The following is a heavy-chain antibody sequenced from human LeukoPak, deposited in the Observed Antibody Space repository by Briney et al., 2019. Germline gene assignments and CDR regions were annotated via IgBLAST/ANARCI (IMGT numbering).Heavy chain of an antibody. V-gene: IGHV1-18*01. CDR2: ISAYNGNT. CDR3: ASIVGYCSSTSCLPYNWFDP. CDR1: GYTFTSYG. J-gene: IGHJ5*02. D-gene: IGHD2-2*01. Sequence: ASVKVSCKASGYTFTSYGISWVRQAPGQGLEWMGWISAYNGNTSYAQKLQGRVTMTTDTSTSTAYMELRSLRSDDTAVYYCASIVGYCSSTSCLPYNWFDPWGQGTLVTVSS.